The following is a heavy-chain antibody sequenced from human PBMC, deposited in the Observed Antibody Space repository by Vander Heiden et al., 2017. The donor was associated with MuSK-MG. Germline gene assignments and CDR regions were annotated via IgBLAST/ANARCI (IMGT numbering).Heavy chain of an antibody. CDR3: ARGRLDFWSGLFDY. D-gene: IGHD3-3*01. Sequence: QVQLQQWGAGLLKPSETLSLTCAVYGGSFSGYYWSWIRQPPGKGLEWIGEINHSGSTNYNPSLKSRVTISVDTSKNQFSLKLSSVTAADTAVYYCARGRLDFWSGLFDYWGQGTLVTVSS. J-gene: IGHJ4*02. CDR2: INHSGST. CDR1: GGSFSGYY. V-gene: IGHV4-34*01.